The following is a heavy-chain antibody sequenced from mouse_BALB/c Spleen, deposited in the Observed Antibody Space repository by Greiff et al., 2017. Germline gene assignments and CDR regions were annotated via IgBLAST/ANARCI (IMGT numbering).Heavy chain of an antibody. CDR1: GFTFSSFG. CDR2: ISSGSSTI. V-gene: IGHV5-17*02. D-gene: IGHD2-4*01. J-gene: IGHJ3*01. Sequence: EVKLMESGGGLVQPGGSRKLSCAASGFTFSSFGMHWVRQAPEKGLEWVAYISSGSSTIYYADTVKGRFTISRDNPKNTLFLQMTSLRSEDTAMYYCARTDYDGGFAYWGQGILVTVSA. CDR3: ARTDYDGGFAY.